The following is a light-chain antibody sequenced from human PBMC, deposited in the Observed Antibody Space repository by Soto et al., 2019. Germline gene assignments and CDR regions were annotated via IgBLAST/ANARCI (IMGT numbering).Light chain of an antibody. CDR2: GAS. V-gene: IGKV3D-20*02. J-gene: IGKJ5*01. CDR1: QSVSSSY. Sequence: EIVLTQSPGTLSLSPGERATLSCRARQSVSSSYLAWYQQKPGQAPRLLIYGASSRATGIPDRFSGSGSGTDLTLTISSLEPEDFAVYYCQQRSNWPPITFGQGTRLEIK. CDR3: QQRSNWPPIT.